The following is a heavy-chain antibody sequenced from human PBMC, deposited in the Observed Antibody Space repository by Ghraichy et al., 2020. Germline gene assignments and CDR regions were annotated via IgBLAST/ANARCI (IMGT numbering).Heavy chain of an antibody. J-gene: IGHJ4*02. Sequence: GGSLRLSCAASGFTFSSYSMNWVRQAPGKGLELVSYISSSSSTIYYADSVKGRFTISRDNAKNSLYLQMNSLRDEDTAVYYCATMYSSSPSDWGQGTLVTVSS. CDR2: ISSSSSTI. D-gene: IGHD6-6*01. CDR1: GFTFSSYS. V-gene: IGHV3-48*02. CDR3: ATMYSSSPSD.